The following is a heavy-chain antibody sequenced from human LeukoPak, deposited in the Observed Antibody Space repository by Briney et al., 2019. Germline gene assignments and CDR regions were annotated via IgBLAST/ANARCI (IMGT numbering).Heavy chain of an antibody. V-gene: IGHV4-38-2*01. Sequence: ASETLSLTCAVSGYSISRGYYWALIRQPPGKGLEWIGTVYHTGSTYYNPSLDSRVTISVDTSKNEFSLNLKSVTAADTAVYYCARLRWQLVGPYFDYWGQGILVTVSS. CDR1: GYSISRGYY. J-gene: IGHJ4*02. D-gene: IGHD1-26*01. CDR3: ARLRWQLVGPYFDY. CDR2: VYHTGST.